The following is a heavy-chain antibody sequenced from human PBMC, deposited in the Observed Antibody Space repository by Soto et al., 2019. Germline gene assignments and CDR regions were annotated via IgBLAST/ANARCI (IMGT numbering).Heavy chain of an antibody. V-gene: IGHV3-72*01. CDR3: ARLMGTSFDP. D-gene: IGHD2-8*01. Sequence: QHAGSMKLCSAASGFTFSDHFMAWARQAPGKGLEWVGRARNKVSGYTTAYVASVEGRFAISRDDSKNSLYLQMSSLKVDDTAVYFCARLMGTSFDPWGQGTLVTVSS. CDR1: GFTFSDHF. CDR2: ARNKVSGYTT. J-gene: IGHJ5*02.